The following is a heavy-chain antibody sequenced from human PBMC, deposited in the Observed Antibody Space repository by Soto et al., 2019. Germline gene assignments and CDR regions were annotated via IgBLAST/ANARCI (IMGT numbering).Heavy chain of an antibody. CDR2: VHYSGST. CDR1: GGSFHNFY. J-gene: IGHJ4*02. V-gene: IGHV4-59*01. Sequence: PSETLSLTCNLSGGSFHNFYWLWIRQPPGKGLEWVEHVHYSGSTNYSHSLNSRATISLDTSKSKLCLKLRSVSAADTAMYFCARGVAYYAKSGYFSFDSWGQGIPVTVSS. CDR3: ARGVAYYAKSGYFSFDS. D-gene: IGHD3-16*01.